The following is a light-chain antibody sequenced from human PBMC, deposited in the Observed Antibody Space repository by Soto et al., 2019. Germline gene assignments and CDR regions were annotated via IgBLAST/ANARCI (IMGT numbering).Light chain of an antibody. V-gene: IGLV1-44*01. J-gene: IGLJ1*01. Sequence: QSVLTQPPSASGTPGQRVTISCSGSSSNIGSNTVNWYQQLPGTAPKLLIYSNNQRPSGVPDRFSGSKSGTSASLAISGLQSEDEADYYCAAWDDSLNGWVFGTGTKLPS. CDR2: SNN. CDR3: AAWDDSLNGWV. CDR1: SSNIGSNT.